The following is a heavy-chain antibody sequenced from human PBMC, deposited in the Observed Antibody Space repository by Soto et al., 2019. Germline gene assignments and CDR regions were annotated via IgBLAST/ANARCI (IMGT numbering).Heavy chain of an antibody. CDR2: INAGNGNT. Sequence: ASVKVSCKASGYTFTSYAMHWVRQAPGQRLEWMGWINAGNGNTKYSQKFQGRVTITRDTSASTAHMELSSLRSEDTAVYYCARYRYSSSWYAGYNWFDPWGQGTLVTVSS. D-gene: IGHD6-13*01. CDR3: ARYRYSSSWYAGYNWFDP. CDR1: GYTFTSYA. V-gene: IGHV1-3*01. J-gene: IGHJ5*02.